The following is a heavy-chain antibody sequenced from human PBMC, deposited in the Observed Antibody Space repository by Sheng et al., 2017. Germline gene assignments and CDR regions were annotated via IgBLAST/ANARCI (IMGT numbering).Heavy chain of an antibody. V-gene: IGHV4-59*01. D-gene: IGHD6-19*01. Sequence: QVQLQESGPGLVKPSETLSLTCTVSGGSISSYYWSWIRQPPGKGLEWIGYIYYSGSTNYNPSLKSRVTISVDTSKNQFSLKLSSVTAADTAVYYCARSSSGLGYFDYVGPGNAGHRLL. CDR3: ARSSSGLGYFDY. J-gene: IGHJ4*02. CDR1: GGSISSYY. CDR2: IYYSGST.